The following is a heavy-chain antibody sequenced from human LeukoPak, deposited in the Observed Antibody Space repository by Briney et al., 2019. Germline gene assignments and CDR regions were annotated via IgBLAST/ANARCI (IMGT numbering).Heavy chain of an antibody. CDR1: GYTFTSYG. Sequence: GASVKVSCKASGYTFTSYGISWVRQAPAHGNERMGWISAYNGNTNYAQKLHGRVTMTTDTSTSTAYMELRSLRSDDAAVYYCARQSERWELLIRDWGQGTLVTVSS. CDR2: ISAYNGNT. V-gene: IGHV1-18*01. CDR3: ARQSERWELLIRD. D-gene: IGHD1-26*01. J-gene: IGHJ4*02.